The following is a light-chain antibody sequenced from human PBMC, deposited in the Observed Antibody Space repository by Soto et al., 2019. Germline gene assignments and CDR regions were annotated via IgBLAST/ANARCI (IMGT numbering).Light chain of an antibody. Sequence: DIQMTQSPSSLSASVGDRVTITCRASQSISSYLNWYQQKPGKAPKLLIYAASSLQSGVPSRFSGSGSGTDFTLTISSLQPEDFATYYCQQNYSXPLDTFGPGTKVDI. CDR1: QSISSY. J-gene: IGKJ3*01. CDR2: AAS. V-gene: IGKV1-39*01. CDR3: QQNYSXPLDT.